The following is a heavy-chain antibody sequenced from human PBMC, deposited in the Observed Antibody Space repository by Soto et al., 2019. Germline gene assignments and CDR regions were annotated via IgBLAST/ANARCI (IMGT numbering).Heavy chain of an antibody. V-gene: IGHV3-23*01. CDR2: ISGSGGST. J-gene: IGHJ3*02. CDR1: GFTFSSYA. CDR3: AKDFYGYSSSSGDAFDI. D-gene: IGHD6-6*01. Sequence: GGSLRLSCAASGFTFSSYAMSWVRQAPGKGLEWVSAISGSGGSTYYADSVKGRFTISRDNSKNTLYLQMNSLRAEDTAVYYCAKDFYGYSSSSGDAFDIWGQGTMVTVSS.